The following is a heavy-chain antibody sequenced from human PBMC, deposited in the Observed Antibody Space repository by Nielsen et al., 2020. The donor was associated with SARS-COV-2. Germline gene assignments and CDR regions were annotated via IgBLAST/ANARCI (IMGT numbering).Heavy chain of an antibody. CDR2: INAGNGNT. D-gene: IGHD5-18*01. V-gene: IGHV1-3*01. CDR3: ARGKLTATVFNYYYGMDV. J-gene: IGHJ6*02. Sequence: WVRQAPGQRLEWMGWINAGNGNTKYSQKFQGRVTITRDTSASTAYMELSSPRSEDTAVYYCARGKLTATVFNYYYGMDVWGQGTTVTVSS.